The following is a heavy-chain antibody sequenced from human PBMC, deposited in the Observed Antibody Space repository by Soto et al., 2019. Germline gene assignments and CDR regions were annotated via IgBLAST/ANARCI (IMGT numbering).Heavy chain of an antibody. D-gene: IGHD3-10*01. J-gene: IGHJ4*02. Sequence: QVQLVQSGGEVKKPGASVKVSCKASGYTFTTYGISWVRQAPGQGLEWMGWISGYNGNTNYAQKFQGRVTMTTDTSTSTAYRELRSLRSDDTAVYYCARGWFGEFVDYYDYWGQGTLVTVSS. V-gene: IGHV1-18*01. CDR3: ARGWFGEFVDYYDY. CDR1: GYTFTTYG. CDR2: ISGYNGNT.